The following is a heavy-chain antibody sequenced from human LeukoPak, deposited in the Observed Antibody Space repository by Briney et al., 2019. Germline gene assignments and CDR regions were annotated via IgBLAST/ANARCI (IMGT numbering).Heavy chain of an antibody. Sequence: TLSLTCIVSGGSFSSSYWSWIRQPPGKALEWLALIYWDDDKRYSPSLKSRLTITKDTSKNQVVLTMTNMDPVDTATYYCAHRRGANWDFDYWGQGTLVTVSS. CDR2: IYWDDDK. D-gene: IGHD7-27*01. CDR1: GGSFSSSYW. J-gene: IGHJ4*02. V-gene: IGHV2-5*08. CDR3: AHRRGANWDFDY.